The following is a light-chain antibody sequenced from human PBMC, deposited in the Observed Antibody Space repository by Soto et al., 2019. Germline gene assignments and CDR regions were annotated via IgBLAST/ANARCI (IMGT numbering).Light chain of an antibody. Sequence: DIQMTQTPSSLSASVGDRVTITCQASQDINNCLNWYHQKPGKAPKLLIYAASTLQSGVPSRFSGSGSGTDFTLTISCLQSEDFATYYCQQYYSYPITFGQGTRLEIK. V-gene: IGKV1-16*01. CDR1: QDINNC. CDR2: AAS. J-gene: IGKJ5*01. CDR3: QQYYSYPIT.